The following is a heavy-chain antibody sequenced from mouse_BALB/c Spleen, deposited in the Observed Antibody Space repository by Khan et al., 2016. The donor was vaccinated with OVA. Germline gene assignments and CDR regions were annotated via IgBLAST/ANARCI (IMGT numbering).Heavy chain of an antibody. J-gene: IGHJ3*01. CDR2: VSTGGHYT. CDR1: GFTFSTYG. V-gene: IGHV5-6*01. Sequence: EVKLVESGGDVVKPGGSLKLSCAASGFTFSTYGMSWVRQTPDKRLEWVATVSTGGHYTYYSDTVKGRFTISRDNAKNTLYLQMSSLRSEDTAMLYCSRLAYYYDSDGFAYWGQGTLVTVAA. D-gene: IGHD1-1*01. CDR3: SRLAYYYDSDGFAY.